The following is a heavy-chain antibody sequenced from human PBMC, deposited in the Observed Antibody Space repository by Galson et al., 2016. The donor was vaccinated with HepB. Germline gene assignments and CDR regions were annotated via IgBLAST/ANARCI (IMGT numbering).Heavy chain of an antibody. CDR1: GFIFSSYG. CDR2: ISALHNQI. V-gene: IGHV3-23*01. J-gene: IGHJ4*02. CDR3: VIIVRGISTGPFDY. D-gene: IGHD3-10*01. Sequence: SLRLSCAGTGFIFSSYGMSWVRQAPGKGLEWVSVISALHNQIYYADSVKGRFSISRDNSKSRLFLQMSSLGAEEPAIYYCVIIVRGISTGPFDYWGQGTLVVVSS.